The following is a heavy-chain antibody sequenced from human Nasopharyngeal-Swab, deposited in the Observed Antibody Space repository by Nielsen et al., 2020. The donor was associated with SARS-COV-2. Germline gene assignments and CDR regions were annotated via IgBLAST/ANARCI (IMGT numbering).Heavy chain of an antibody. CDR2: IYYSGST. CDR3: ARGFDY. J-gene: IGHJ4*02. V-gene: IGHV4-59*13. Sequence: SETLSLACTVYSGSISSYYWSWIRQPPGKGLEWIGYIYYSGSTNYNPSLKSRVTISVDTSKNQFSLKLSSVTAADTAVYYCARGFDYWGQGTLVTVSS. CDR1: SGSISSYY.